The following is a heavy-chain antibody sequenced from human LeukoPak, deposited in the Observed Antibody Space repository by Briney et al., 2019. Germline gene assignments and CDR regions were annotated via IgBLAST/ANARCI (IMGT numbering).Heavy chain of an antibody. V-gene: IGHV3-66*01. CDR1: GFTVSSNY. CDR3: ASLPSGDAFDI. D-gene: IGHD5-12*01. Sequence: GGSLRLSCAASGFTVSSNYMSWVRQAPGKGLEWVSVIYSGGSTYYADSVKGRFTISRDNAKNSLYLQMNSLRAEDTAVYYCASLPSGDAFDIWGQGTMVTVSS. CDR2: IYSGGST. J-gene: IGHJ3*02.